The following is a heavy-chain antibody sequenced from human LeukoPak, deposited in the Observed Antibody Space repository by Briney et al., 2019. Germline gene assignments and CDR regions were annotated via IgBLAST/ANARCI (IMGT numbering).Heavy chain of an antibody. Sequence: GGSLRLSCAASGFTFSSYAMSWVRQAPGEGLEWVSTISYSGDSTYYADSVKGRFTISRDNSKNTLCLLMNSLRAEDTAVYYCAKVPYSDYGSGRPPFMDVWGQGTTVAVSS. CDR2: ISYSGDST. V-gene: IGHV3-23*01. D-gene: IGHD3-10*01. CDR3: AKVPYSDYGSGRPPFMDV. J-gene: IGHJ6*02. CDR1: GFTFSSYA.